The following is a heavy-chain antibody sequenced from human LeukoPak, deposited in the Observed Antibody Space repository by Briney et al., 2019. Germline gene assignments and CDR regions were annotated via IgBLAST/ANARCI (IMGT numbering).Heavy chain of an antibody. J-gene: IGHJ4*02. V-gene: IGHV1-69*06. CDR1: GGTFSSYA. CDR3: ARGGYCSGGSCSHLDY. Sequence: SVKVSCKASGGTFSSYAISWVRQAPGQGLEWMGGIIPIFGTANYAQKFQGRVTITADKSTSTAYMELSSLRSEDTAVYYCARGGYCSGGSCSHLDYWGQGTLVTVSS. D-gene: IGHD2-15*01. CDR2: IIPIFGTA.